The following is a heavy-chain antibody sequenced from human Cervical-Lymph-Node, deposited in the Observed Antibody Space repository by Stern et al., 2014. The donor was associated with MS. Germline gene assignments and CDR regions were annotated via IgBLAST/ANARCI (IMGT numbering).Heavy chain of an antibody. CDR2: IIPSLGTT. V-gene: IGHV1-69*01. CDR1: RGTFSNHA. D-gene: IGHD6-6*01. CDR3: ARVWERIATRPRYWYFDL. J-gene: IGHJ2*01. Sequence: QVQLMQSGAEVKKPGSSVKVSCKVSRGTFSNHAINWVRQAPGQGLEWMGGIIPSLGTTKYSQKLQGRVTVTADESTSTAYMELGSLTSEDTAIYYCARVWERIATRPRYWYFDLWGRGTLVTVSS.